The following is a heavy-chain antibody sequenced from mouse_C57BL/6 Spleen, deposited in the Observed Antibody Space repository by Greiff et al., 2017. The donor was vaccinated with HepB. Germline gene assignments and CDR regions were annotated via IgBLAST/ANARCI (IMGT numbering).Heavy chain of an antibody. V-gene: IGHV1-15*01. D-gene: IGHD2-2*01. CDR1: GYTFTDYE. CDR3: TRDSYGYGGAY. CDR2: IDPETGGT. J-gene: IGHJ3*01. Sequence: VQLKESGAELVRPGASVTLSCKASGYTFTDYEMHWVKQTPVHGLEWIGAIDPETGGTAYNQKFKGKAILTADKSSSTAYMELRSLTSEDSAVYYCTRDSYGYGGAYWGQGTLVTVSA.